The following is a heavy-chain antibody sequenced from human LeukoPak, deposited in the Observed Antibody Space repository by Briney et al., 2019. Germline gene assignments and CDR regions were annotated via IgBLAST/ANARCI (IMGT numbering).Heavy chain of an antibody. D-gene: IGHD6-19*01. V-gene: IGHV1-18*01. CDR2: ISAYNGNT. CDR1: GYTFTSYG. J-gene: IGHJ4*02. Sequence: ASVKVSCKASGYTFTSYGISWVRQAPGQGLEWMGWISAYNGNTNYAQKLQGRVTMTTDTSTSTAYMELSSLRSEDTAVYYCARDREAVAGTWYFDYWGQGTLVTVSS. CDR3: ARDREAVAGTWYFDY.